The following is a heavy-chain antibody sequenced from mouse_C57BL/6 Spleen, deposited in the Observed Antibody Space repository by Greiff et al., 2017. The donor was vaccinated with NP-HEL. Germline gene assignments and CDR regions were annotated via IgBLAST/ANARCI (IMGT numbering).Heavy chain of an antibody. CDR2: IDPGDGET. Sequence: VQLQQSGAELVKPGASVKLSCTASGFNFKDYYMHWVKQRTEQGLEWIGRIDPGDGETKYAPKFQGKATLTADKSSSTAYLQLSSLTSEDTAVYYCASGGRSACFAYWGQGTLVTVSA. CDR3: ASGGRSACFAY. V-gene: IGHV14-2*01. D-gene: IGHD6-1*01. J-gene: IGHJ3*01. CDR1: GFNFKDYY.